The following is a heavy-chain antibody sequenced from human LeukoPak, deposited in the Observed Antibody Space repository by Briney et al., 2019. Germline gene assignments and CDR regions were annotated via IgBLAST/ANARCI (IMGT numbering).Heavy chain of an antibody. Sequence: GGSLRLSCAASGFTFSSYSTNWVRQAPGKGLEWVSSISSSSSYIYYADSVKGRFTISRDNAKNSLYLQMNSLRAEDTAVYYCARGPGYCSSTSCHSRAFDYWGQGTLVTVSS. CDR2: ISSSSSYI. V-gene: IGHV3-21*01. CDR1: GFTFSSYS. CDR3: ARGPGYCSSTSCHSRAFDY. J-gene: IGHJ4*02. D-gene: IGHD2-2*02.